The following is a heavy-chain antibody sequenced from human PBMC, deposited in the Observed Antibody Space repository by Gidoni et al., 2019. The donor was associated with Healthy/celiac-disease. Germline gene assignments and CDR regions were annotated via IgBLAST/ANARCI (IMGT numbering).Heavy chain of an antibody. D-gene: IGHD3-22*01. CDR1: GFTFGDYA. Sequence: EVQLVESGGGLVQPGRSLRLSCTASGFTFGDYAMSWVRQAPGKGLEWVGFIRSKAYGGTTEYAASVKGRFTISRDDSKSIAYLQMNSLKTEDTAVYYCTRDRPSFDSSGRYYYYYGMDVWGQGTTVTVSS. CDR2: IRSKAYGGTT. CDR3: TRDRPSFDSSGRYYYYYGMDV. J-gene: IGHJ6*02. V-gene: IGHV3-49*04.